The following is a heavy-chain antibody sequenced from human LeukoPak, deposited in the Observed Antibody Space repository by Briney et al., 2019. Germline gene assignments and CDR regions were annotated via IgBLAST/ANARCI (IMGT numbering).Heavy chain of an antibody. CDR3: ARGRAAAGSSTYAY. V-gene: IGHV1-2*02. CDR2: INPNSGGT. CDR1: GFTFTAYH. D-gene: IGHD6-13*01. J-gene: IGHJ4*02. Sequence: GASVKVSCKASGFTFTAYHMHWVRQAPGQGLEWMGWINPNSGGTNYAQKFQGRVTMTRDTSISTAYMELSRLRSDDTAVYYCARGRAAAGSSTYAYWGQGTLVTVSS.